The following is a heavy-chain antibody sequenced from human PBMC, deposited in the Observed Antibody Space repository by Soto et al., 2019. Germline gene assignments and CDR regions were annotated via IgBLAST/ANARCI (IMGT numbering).Heavy chain of an antibody. CDR2: IDAGNGNT. CDR3: ARSIVVVTALDY. Sequence: ASVKVSCKASGYTFTSYAMHWVRQAPGQRPEWMGWIDAGNGNTKYSQKFQGRVTITRDTSASTAYMELSSLRSEDTAVYYCARSIVVVTALDYWGQGTLVTVSS. CDR1: GYTFTSYA. J-gene: IGHJ4*02. V-gene: IGHV1-3*01. D-gene: IGHD2-21*02.